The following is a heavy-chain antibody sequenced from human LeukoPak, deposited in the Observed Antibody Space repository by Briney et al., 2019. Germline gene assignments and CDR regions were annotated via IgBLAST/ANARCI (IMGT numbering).Heavy chain of an antibody. Sequence: SETLSLTCAVYGGSFSGYYWSWIRQPPGKGLEWIGEINHSGSTNYNPSLKSRVTISADTSKNQFSLKLGSVTAADTAVYYCARGGVGYYYDSSGYRAGYFQHWGQGTLVTVSS. J-gene: IGHJ1*01. D-gene: IGHD3-22*01. CDR3: ARGGVGYYYDSSGYRAGYFQH. V-gene: IGHV4-34*01. CDR2: INHSGST. CDR1: GGSFSGYY.